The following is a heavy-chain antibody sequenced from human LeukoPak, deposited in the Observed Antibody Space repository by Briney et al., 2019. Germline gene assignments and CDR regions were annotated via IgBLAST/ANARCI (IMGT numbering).Heavy chain of an antibody. Sequence: GGSLRLSCAASGFPFATYAMSWLRQSPGKGLEWVSSISGSADITYYADSVKGRFTISRDNSKNTLYLQMNSLRAEDTAVYYCAKGARVGYVANWFDPWGQGTLVTVSS. D-gene: IGHD5-12*01. V-gene: IGHV3-23*01. CDR1: GFPFATYA. J-gene: IGHJ5*02. CDR2: ISGSADIT. CDR3: AKGARVGYVANWFDP.